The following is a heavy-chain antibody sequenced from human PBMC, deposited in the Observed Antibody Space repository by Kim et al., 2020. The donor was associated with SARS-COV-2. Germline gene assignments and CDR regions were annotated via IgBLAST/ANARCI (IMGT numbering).Heavy chain of an antibody. CDR1: GYTFTSYA. Sequence: ASVKVSCKASGYTFTSYAMNWVRQAPGQGLEWMGWINTNTGNPTYAQGFTGRFVFSLDTSVSTAYLQISSLKAEDTAVYYCARDYDALDYNWFDPWGQGTLVTVSS. D-gene: IGHD3-16*01. CDR2: INTNTGNP. J-gene: IGHJ5*02. V-gene: IGHV7-4-1*02. CDR3: ARDYDALDYNWFDP.